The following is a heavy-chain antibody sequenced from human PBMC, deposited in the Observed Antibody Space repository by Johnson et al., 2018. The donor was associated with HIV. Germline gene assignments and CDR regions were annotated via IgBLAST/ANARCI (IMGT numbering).Heavy chain of an antibody. D-gene: IGHD1-26*01. CDR3: AREGGGSNEDDAFDI. CDR2: IYSGGST. CDR1: GLNFSDYG. V-gene: IGHV3-NL1*01. Sequence: VQLVESGGGVVRPGTSVRVSCVVSGLNFSDYGFHWVRQAPGKALEWVAVIYSGGSTYYADSVKGRFTLSRDTAKMSLYLQMNSLRAEDTAFYYCAREGGGSNEDDAFDIWGQGTMVTVSS. J-gene: IGHJ3*02.